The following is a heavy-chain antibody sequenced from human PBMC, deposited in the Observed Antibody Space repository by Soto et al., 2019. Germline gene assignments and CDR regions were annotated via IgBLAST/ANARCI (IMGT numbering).Heavy chain of an antibody. Sequence: ASVKVSCKASGYTFTSYAMHWVRQAPGQRLEWMGWINAGNGNTKYSQKYQGRVTITRDTSASTAYMELSSLRSEDTVVYYCARGGIAVKRGRSGWFDPWGQGTLVTVSS. V-gene: IGHV1-3*01. CDR2: INAGNGNT. J-gene: IGHJ5*02. CDR3: ARGGIAVKRGRSGWFDP. D-gene: IGHD6-19*01. CDR1: GYTFTSYA.